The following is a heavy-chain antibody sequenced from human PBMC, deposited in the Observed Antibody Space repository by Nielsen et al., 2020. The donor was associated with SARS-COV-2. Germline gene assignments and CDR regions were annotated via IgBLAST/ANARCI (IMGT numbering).Heavy chain of an antibody. D-gene: IGHD1-1*01. CDR2: IWYDGSNK. CDR3: ARDRGNAPFDY. CDR1: GFTFSSYG. V-gene: IGHV3-33*08. Sequence: SPKISCAASGFTFSSYGMHRVRQAPGKGLEWVAVIWYDGSNKYYADSVKGRFTISRDNSKNTLYLQMNSLGAEDTAVYYCARDRGNAPFDYWGQGTLVTVSS. J-gene: IGHJ4*02.